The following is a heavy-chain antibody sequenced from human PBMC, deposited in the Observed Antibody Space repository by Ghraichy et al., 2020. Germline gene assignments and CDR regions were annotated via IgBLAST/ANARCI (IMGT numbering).Heavy chain of an antibody. J-gene: IGHJ6*03. CDR2: IFYSGST. CDR1: GGSVSSVSSY. Sequence: SETLSLTCTVSGGSVSSVSSYWSWIRQPPGKGLEWIAYIFYSGSTNYNPSLKSRVAISVDTSKNLFSLKLSSVTAADTAVYYCARGRGGYYDFVYYYYYMDVWGKGTTVTVSS. V-gene: IGHV4-61*01. CDR3: ARGRGGYYDFVYYYYYMDV. D-gene: IGHD3-3*01.